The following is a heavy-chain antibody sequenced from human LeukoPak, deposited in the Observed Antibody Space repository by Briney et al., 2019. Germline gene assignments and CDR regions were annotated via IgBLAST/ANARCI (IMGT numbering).Heavy chain of an antibody. CDR2: ISGSGDST. V-gene: IGHV3-23*01. Sequence: GGSLRLSCAASGFTFSSYSMNWVRQAPGKGLEWVSGISGSGDSTYHADSVKGRFTISRDNSENTLYLQMNSLRAEDTALYFCARGRDGDHREAFNIWGQGTMVTVSS. J-gene: IGHJ3*02. D-gene: IGHD5-24*01. CDR3: ARGRDGDHREAFNI. CDR1: GFTFSSYS.